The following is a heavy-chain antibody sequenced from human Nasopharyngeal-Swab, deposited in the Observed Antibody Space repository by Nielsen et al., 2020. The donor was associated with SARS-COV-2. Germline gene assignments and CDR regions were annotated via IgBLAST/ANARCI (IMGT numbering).Heavy chain of an antibody. Sequence: APVKVSCKASGYTFTSYAMHWVRQAPGQRLEWMGWINAGNGNTKYSQKCQGRVTITRDTSASTAYMELSSLRSEDTAVYYCARSGVITFGGVYYFDYWGQGTLVTVSS. CDR3: ARSGVITFGGVYYFDY. D-gene: IGHD3-16*01. CDR1: GYTFTSYA. J-gene: IGHJ4*02. CDR2: INAGNGNT. V-gene: IGHV1-3*01.